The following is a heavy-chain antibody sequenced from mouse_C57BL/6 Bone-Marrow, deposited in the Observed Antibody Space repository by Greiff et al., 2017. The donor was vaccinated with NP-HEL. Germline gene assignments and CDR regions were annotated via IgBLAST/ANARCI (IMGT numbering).Heavy chain of an antibody. Sequence: QVQLKESGAELVRPGASVKMSCKASGYTFTSYNMHWVKQTPRQGLEWIGAIYPGNGDTSYNQKFKGKATLTVDKSSSTAYMQLSSLTSEDSSVYFCARSYYGSWYFDYWGQGTTLTVSS. V-gene: IGHV1-12*01. D-gene: IGHD1-1*01. CDR3: ARSYYGSWYFDY. CDR2: IYPGNGDT. J-gene: IGHJ2*01. CDR1: GYTFTSYN.